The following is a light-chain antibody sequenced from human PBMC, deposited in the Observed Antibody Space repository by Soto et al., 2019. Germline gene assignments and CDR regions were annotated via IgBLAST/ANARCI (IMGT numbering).Light chain of an antibody. CDR3: QQYVSSPPSIT. J-gene: IGKJ5*01. Sequence: EIVLTQSPATLSLSPGESATLSCRASQSVSSYLAWYQQKPGQAPRLLIYGASSRATGIPDRFSGSGSGTDFTLTISRLELEDFALYYCQQYVSSPPSITFGQGTRLEIK. V-gene: IGKV3-20*01. CDR2: GAS. CDR1: QSVSSY.